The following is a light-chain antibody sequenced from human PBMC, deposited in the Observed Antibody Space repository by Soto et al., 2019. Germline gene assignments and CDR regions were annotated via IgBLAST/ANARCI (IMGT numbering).Light chain of an antibody. Sequence: DIQMTQSPSSLSASVGDRVTITCRTSQDIGNDLDWYQQKPGKAPKSLIYAASSLQSGVPSRFSGSGSGTEFTLTINSLQSEDFATYYCLQHNSYSWTFGQGTKVEIK. J-gene: IGKJ1*01. V-gene: IGKV1-17*01. CDR2: AAS. CDR1: QDIGND. CDR3: LQHNSYSWT.